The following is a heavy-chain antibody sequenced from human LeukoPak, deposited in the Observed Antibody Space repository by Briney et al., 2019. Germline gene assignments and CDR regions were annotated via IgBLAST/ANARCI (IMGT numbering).Heavy chain of an antibody. J-gene: IGHJ4*02. CDR1: GFTFSSYV. CDR3: AKDGHSFYYDGDGYYFDS. D-gene: IGHD3-22*01. Sequence: GGSLRLSCAASGFTFSSYVMTWVSQAPGKGLEWVSAISGSGRRPYYADSLQGRFTISRDNSKNTVSLQMNSLRVEDTAIYYCAKDGHSFYYDGDGYYFDSWGQGTLVTVSS. CDR2: ISGSGRRP. V-gene: IGHV3-23*01.